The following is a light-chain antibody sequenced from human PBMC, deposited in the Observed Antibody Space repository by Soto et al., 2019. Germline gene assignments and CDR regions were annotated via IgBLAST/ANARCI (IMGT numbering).Light chain of an antibody. CDR3: QQSYSTPWT. J-gene: IGKJ1*01. CDR1: RSVSGF. CDR2: DAS. Sequence: EIVLTQSPATLSLSPGERATLSCRASRSVSGFLAWYQQKPGQAPRVLIYDASNRATGIPARFSGSGSGTDFTLTISSLQPEDFATYYCQQSYSTPWTFGQGTKVDIK. V-gene: IGKV3-11*01.